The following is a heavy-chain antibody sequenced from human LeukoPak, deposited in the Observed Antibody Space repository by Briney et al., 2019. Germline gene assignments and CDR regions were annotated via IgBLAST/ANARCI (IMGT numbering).Heavy chain of an antibody. CDR2: ISGSGGST. CDR1: GFTFSSYA. Sequence: GGSLRLSCAASGFTFSSYAMSWVRQAPGKGLEWVSAISGSGGSTYYADSVKGRFTISRYNSKNTLYLQMNSLRAEDTAVYYCAKVHSSSRPYYYMELWREGPTDTVSS. D-gene: IGHD6-13*01. CDR3: AKVHSSSRPYYYMEL. J-gene: IGHJ6*03. V-gene: IGHV3-23*01.